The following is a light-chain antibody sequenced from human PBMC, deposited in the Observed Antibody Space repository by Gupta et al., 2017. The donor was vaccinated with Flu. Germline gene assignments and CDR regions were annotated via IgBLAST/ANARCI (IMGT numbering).Light chain of an antibody. J-gene: IGLJ3*02. CDR1: TLSTQY. Sequence: PPSVSVSPGQPATITCSGDTLSTQYTYWYQQKPGQAPVLVIFKDTERPSGIPERFSASNSGTTVTLTIRGVQAEDEAAYYCQSADNSGTYVVFGGGTKLTV. V-gene: IGLV3-25*03. CDR3: QSADNSGTYVV. CDR2: KDT.